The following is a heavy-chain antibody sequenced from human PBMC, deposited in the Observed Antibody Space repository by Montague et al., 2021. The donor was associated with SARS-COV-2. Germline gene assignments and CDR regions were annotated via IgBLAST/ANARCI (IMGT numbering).Heavy chain of an antibody. Sequence: SETLSLTCAVYGGSFSGYYWGWIRQRPGKGLEWIGEINHSGSTNHNPSLQSRVTISVDKSKNQFSLTLRFLTAADTAVYCCARGAGYDYWSGFLRYKWFDPWGQGTTVIVSS. J-gene: IGHJ5*02. CDR2: INHSGST. V-gene: IGHV4-34*01. CDR3: ARGAGYDYWSGFLRYKWFDP. D-gene: IGHD3-3*01. CDR1: GGSFSGYY.